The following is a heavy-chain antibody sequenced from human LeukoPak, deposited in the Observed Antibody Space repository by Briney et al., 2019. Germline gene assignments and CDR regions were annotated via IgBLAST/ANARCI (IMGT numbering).Heavy chain of an antibody. D-gene: IGHD1-26*01. V-gene: IGHV3-66*01. CDR3: ARALPEYSGSYYSKFLDY. CDR2: IYSGGST. Sequence: GGSLRLSCAASGFTVSSNYMSWVRQAPGKGLEWVSVIYSGGSTYYADSAKGRFTISRDNSKNTLYLQMNSLRAEDTAVYYCARALPEYSGSYYSKFLDYWGQGTLVTVSS. J-gene: IGHJ4*02. CDR1: GFTVSSNY.